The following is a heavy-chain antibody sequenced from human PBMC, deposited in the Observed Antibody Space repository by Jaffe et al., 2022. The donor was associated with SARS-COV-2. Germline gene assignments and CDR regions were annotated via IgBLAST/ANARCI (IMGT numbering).Heavy chain of an antibody. V-gene: IGHV3-15*01. CDR3: TRYYGSGTDY. D-gene: IGHD3-10*01. Sequence: EVQLVESGGGLVKPGGSLRLSCSASGFSFSDAWMSWVRQAPGKGLEWVGRIKTKTEGGTIDYAAPVEGRFTISRDDSEDTLYLQMNSLKTEDTAVYFCTRYYGSGTDYWGQGTLVTVSS. CDR1: GFSFSDAW. J-gene: IGHJ4*02. CDR2: IKTKTEGGTI.